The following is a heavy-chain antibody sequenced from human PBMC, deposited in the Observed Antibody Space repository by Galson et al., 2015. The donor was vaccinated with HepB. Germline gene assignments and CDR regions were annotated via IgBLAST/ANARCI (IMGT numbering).Heavy chain of an antibody. CDR1: GFTVSSNY. Sequence: SLRLSCAASGFTVSSNYMSWVRQAPGKGLEWVSVIYSGGSTYYADSVKGRFTISRDNSKNTLYLQMNSLRAEDTAVYYCARGSRRYYYGMDVWGQGTTVTVSS. V-gene: IGHV3-53*01. CDR3: ARGSRRYYYGMDV. CDR2: IYSGGST. J-gene: IGHJ6*02.